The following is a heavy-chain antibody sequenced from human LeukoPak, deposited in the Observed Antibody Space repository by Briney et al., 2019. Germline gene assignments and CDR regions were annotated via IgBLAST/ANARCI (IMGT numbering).Heavy chain of an antibody. J-gene: IGHJ3*02. CDR2: IYYSGST. CDR1: GGSISSSSYY. CDR3: ARVEMATTDAFDI. D-gene: IGHD5-24*01. V-gene: IGHV4-39*01. Sequence: SETLSLTCTVSGGSISSSSYYWGWIRQPPGKGLEWIGSIYYSGSTYYNPSLRSRVTISVDTSKNQFSLKLSSVTAADTAVYYCARVEMATTDAFDIWGQGTMVTVSS.